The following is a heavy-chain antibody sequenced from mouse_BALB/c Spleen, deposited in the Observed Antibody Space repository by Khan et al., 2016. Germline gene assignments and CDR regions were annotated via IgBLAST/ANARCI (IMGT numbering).Heavy chain of an antibody. D-gene: IGHD1-1*01. J-gene: IGHJ2*01. CDR3: AITTVVADY. V-gene: IGHV3-6*02. CDR2: ISYDGSN. Sequence: EVQLQESGPGLVKPSQSLSLTCSVTGYSITSGYYWNWIRQFPGNKLECMGYISYDGSNNYNPSLKNRITITRATSKNQFFLKLNSVTTEDTATYYCAITTVVADYWGQGTTLTVSS. CDR1: GYSITSGYY.